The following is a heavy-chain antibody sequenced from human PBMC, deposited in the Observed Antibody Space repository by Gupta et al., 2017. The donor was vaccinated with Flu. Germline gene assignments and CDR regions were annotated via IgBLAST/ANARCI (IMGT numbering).Heavy chain of an antibody. CDR1: GYTFTGYY. J-gene: IGHJ5*02. D-gene: IGHD2-15*01. V-gene: IGHV1-2*02. CDR3: ARDRYCSGGNCYSSVGNWFDP. CDR2: INPNSGST. Sequence: QVQLVQSGAEVKKPGASVKVSCKASGYTFTGYYMHWVRQAPGQGLEWMGWINPNSGSTNCAQKFQGRVTMTRDTSISTAYMELSRLRSDDTAVYYCARDRYCSGGNCYSSVGNWFDPWGQGTLVTVSS.